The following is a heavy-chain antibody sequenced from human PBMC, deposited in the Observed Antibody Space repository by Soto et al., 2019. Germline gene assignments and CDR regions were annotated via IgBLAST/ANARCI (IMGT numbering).Heavy chain of an antibody. CDR2: INPANGDA. CDR1: GYTFSGFY. Sequence: QVQLVQSGAEVKKPGASVTVSFKASGYTFSGFYIHWVRQAPGQGLESMGWINPANGDANYPQKFQGRVNMTRDTSTSTAYMELSRLTSDDTAVYYCRVTGISEVDYWGQGTLVTVSS. CDR3: RVTGISEVDY. J-gene: IGHJ4*02. D-gene: IGHD1-1*01. V-gene: IGHV1-2*02.